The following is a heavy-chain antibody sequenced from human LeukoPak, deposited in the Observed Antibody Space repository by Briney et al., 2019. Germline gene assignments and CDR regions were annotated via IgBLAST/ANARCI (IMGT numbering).Heavy chain of an antibody. V-gene: IGHV7-4-1*02. Sequence: ASVKVSCKASGYTFTSYAMNWVRQAPGQGLEWMGWINTNTGNPTYAQGFTGRFVFSLDTSVSTAYLQISSLKAEDTAVYYCARDSWFGEPHYNWFDPWGQGTLVTVSS. CDR3: ARDSWFGEPHYNWFDP. J-gene: IGHJ5*02. D-gene: IGHD3-10*01. CDR1: GYTFTSYA. CDR2: INTNTGNP.